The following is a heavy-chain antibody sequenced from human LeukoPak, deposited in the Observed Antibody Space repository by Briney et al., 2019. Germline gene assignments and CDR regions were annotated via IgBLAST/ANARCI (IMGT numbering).Heavy chain of an antibody. Sequence: GGSLRLSCAASGFTFSGSAMHWVRQASGKGLEWVGRIRSKANSYATAYAASEKGRFTISRDDSKNTAYLQVNSLKTEDTAVYYCTSLYESQWELRDYWGQGTLVTVSS. V-gene: IGHV3-73*01. D-gene: IGHD1-26*01. CDR3: TSLYESQWELRDY. CDR1: GFTFSGSA. CDR2: IRSKANSYAT. J-gene: IGHJ4*02.